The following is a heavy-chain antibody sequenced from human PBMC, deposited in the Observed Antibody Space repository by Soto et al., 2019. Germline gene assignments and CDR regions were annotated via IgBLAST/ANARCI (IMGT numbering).Heavy chain of an antibody. V-gene: IGHV4-4*02. CDR3: ARASSVLRFLEWYPLYAMDV. CDR1: GGSISSSNW. D-gene: IGHD3-3*01. Sequence: PSETLSLTCAVSGGSISSSNWWSWVRQPPGKGLELIGEIYPSGSTNYNASLKSRVTISVDKPKNQFALKLSSVTAADTAVYYCARASSVLRFLEWYPLYAMDVWGQGTTVTVSS. J-gene: IGHJ6*02. CDR2: IYPSGST.